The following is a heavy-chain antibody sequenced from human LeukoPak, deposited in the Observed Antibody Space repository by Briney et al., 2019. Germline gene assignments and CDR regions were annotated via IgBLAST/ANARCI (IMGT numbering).Heavy chain of an antibody. CDR1: GGSISSYY. V-gene: IGHV4-59*01. CDR2: IYYSGST. D-gene: IGHD6-13*01. CDR3: ARGPRYSSSWYGPFDY. J-gene: IGHJ4*02. Sequence: PSETLSLTFTVSGGSISSYYWSWIRQPPGKGLEWIGYIYYSGSTNYNPSLKSRVTISVDTSKNQFSLKLSSVTAADTAVYYCARGPRYSSSWYGPFDYWGQGTLVTVSS.